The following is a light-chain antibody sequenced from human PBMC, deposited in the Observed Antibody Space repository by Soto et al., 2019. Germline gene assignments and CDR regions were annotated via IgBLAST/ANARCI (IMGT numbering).Light chain of an antibody. CDR2: GAT. CDR1: QSISTY. J-gene: IGKJ2*01. CDR3: QQSYSNPPT. V-gene: IGKV1-39*01. Sequence: DIRMTQSPSSLSASVGDRVTTTCRASQSISTYLSWYQQKPGKAPKLLIYGATRLQSGAPSRFTGSGSGTEFTLTISSLQPEDFATYSCQQSYSNPPTFAQGTKLEIK.